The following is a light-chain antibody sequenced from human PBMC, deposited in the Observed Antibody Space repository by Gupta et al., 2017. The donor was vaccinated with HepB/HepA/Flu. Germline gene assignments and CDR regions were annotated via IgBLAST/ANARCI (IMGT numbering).Light chain of an antibody. V-gene: IGKV4-1*01. CDR3: HQYYTTPRT. J-gene: IGKJ2*02. CDR1: QSVLYSSNNNNY. CDR2: WAS. Sequence: DIVLTQSPDSLAVSLGERATINCKASQSVLYSSNNNNYLAWYQQKPGQPPKLLFYWASTRESGVPDRFSGSGSGTDFTLTISSLQAEDGALYYCHQYYTTPRTFGQGTKLEIK.